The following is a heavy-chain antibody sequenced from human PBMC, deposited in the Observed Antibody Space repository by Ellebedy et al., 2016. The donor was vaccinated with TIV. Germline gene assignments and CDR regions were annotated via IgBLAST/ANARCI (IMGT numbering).Heavy chain of an antibody. Sequence: GESLKISCAASGFTFSSYSMNWVRQAPGKGLEWVSTISSHSIYIYYADSVKGRFTISRDSAKNSLYLQMNSLRDEDTAVYYCARSRALRGVTFDYWGQGTLVTVSS. CDR2: ISSHSIYI. J-gene: IGHJ4*02. D-gene: IGHD3-10*01. CDR1: GFTFSSYS. V-gene: IGHV3-21*01. CDR3: ARSRALRGVTFDY.